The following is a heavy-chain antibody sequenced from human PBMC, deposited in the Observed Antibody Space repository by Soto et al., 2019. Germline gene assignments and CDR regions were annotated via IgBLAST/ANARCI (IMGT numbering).Heavy chain of an antibody. J-gene: IGHJ6*02. Sequence: PGGSLRLSCAASGFTFSHHSMNWVRQAPGKGLEWVSSISSDGYHIYYADSVKGRFTISRDNAKNSLYLQMNGLRAEDTALYYCARVAEGVGSSWYAFYGLDVWGRGTTVTVSS. CDR1: GFTFSHHS. V-gene: IGHV3-21*01. CDR2: ISSDGYHI. CDR3: ARVAEGVGSSWYAFYGLDV. D-gene: IGHD6-13*01.